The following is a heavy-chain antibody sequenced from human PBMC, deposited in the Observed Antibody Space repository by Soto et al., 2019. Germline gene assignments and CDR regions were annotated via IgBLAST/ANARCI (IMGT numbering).Heavy chain of an antibody. J-gene: IGHJ5*02. CDR3: ARGTGIAVVPHWFDP. V-gene: IGHV4-59*01. CDR2: IFYGGNT. CDR1: GASIHDYY. Sequence: QVQLQESGPGLVKPSETLSLTCTVSGASIHDYYWSWLRQPPGKGLEWIGYIFYGGNTKYNPSLKSRVTISVDTSKNQFSLKQNSVTAADTAVYYCARGTGIAVVPHWFDPWGQGTLVTVSS. D-gene: IGHD6-19*01.